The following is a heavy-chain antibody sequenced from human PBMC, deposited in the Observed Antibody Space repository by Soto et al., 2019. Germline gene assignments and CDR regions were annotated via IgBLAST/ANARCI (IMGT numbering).Heavy chain of an antibody. CDR1: GGTFSSYA. D-gene: IGHD6-19*01. CDR2: IIPIFGTA. CDR3: ARCDSSGWYSYYYYYGMDV. V-gene: IGHV1-69*13. Sequence: SVKVSCKASGGTFSSYAISWVRQAPGQGLEWMGGIIPIFGTANYAQKFQGRVTITADESTSTAYMELSSLRSEDTAVYYCARCDSSGWYSYYYYYGMDVWGQGTTVTVSS. J-gene: IGHJ6*02.